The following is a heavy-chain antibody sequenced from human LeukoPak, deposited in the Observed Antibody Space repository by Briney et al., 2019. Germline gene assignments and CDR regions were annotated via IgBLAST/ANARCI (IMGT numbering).Heavy chain of an antibody. V-gene: IGHV4-34*01. CDR3: ARGLDIVVVPAAYLDY. Sequence: SETLSLTCAVYGGSFSGYYWSWIRQPPGKGLEWIGEINHSGSTNYNPSLKSRVTISVDTSKNQFSLKLSSVTAADTALYYCARGLDIVVVPAAYLDYWGQGTLVTVSS. CDR1: GGSFSGYY. J-gene: IGHJ4*02. CDR2: INHSGST. D-gene: IGHD2-2*03.